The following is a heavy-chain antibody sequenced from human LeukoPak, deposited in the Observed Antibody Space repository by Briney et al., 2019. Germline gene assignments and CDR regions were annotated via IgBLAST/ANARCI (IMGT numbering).Heavy chain of an antibody. Sequence: PSETLPLTCAVYGGSFSGYYWSWIRQPPGKGLEWIGEINHSGSTNYNPSLKSRVTISVDTSKNQFSLKLRSVTAADTAVYYCARSPYRNNLDYWGHGTLVIVSS. J-gene: IGHJ4*01. D-gene: IGHD4-11*01. CDR1: GGSFSGYY. CDR3: ARSPYRNNLDY. CDR2: INHSGST. V-gene: IGHV4-34*01.